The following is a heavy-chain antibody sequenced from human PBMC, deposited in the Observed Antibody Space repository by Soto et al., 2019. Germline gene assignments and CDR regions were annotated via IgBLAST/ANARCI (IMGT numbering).Heavy chain of an antibody. D-gene: IGHD5-12*01. CDR2: ISSSSSYI. Sequence: EVQLVESGGGLVKPGGSLRLSCAASGFTFSSYSMNWVRQAPGKGLEWVSSISSSSSYIYYADSVKGRFTISRDNAKNSLYLQMNSRRAEDTAVYYCARKYSGYDLAYFDYWGQGTLVTVSS. CDR1: GFTFSSYS. J-gene: IGHJ4*02. CDR3: ARKYSGYDLAYFDY. V-gene: IGHV3-21*01.